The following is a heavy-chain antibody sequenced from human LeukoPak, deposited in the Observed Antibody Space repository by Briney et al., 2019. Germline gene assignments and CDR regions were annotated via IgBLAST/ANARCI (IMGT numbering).Heavy chain of an antibody. CDR3: ARNPSTTGTKDY. J-gene: IGHJ4*02. D-gene: IGHD1-1*01. CDR1: GYTFTSYY. Sequence: ASVTVSCTASGYTFTSYYMHWVRQAPGQGLEWMGWINPNSGGTNYAQKFQGRVTMTRDTSISTAYMELSRLRSDDTAVYYCARNPSTTGTKDYWGQGTLVTVSS. V-gene: IGHV1-2*02. CDR2: INPNSGGT.